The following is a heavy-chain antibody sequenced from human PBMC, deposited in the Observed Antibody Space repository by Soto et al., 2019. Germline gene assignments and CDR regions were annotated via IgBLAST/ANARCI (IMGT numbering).Heavy chain of an antibody. J-gene: IGHJ5*02. CDR3: ARGVVVVPTSQLGWFDP. Sequence: SVKVSCKASGGTFSSYAISWVRQAPGQGLEWMGGIIPMFGTTKYAQKFQGRLTITADESTSTAYMELSSLRSGDTAVYYCARGVVVVPTSQLGWFDPWGQGTLVTVPS. CDR1: GGTFSSYA. V-gene: IGHV1-69*13. D-gene: IGHD2-15*01. CDR2: IIPMFGTT.